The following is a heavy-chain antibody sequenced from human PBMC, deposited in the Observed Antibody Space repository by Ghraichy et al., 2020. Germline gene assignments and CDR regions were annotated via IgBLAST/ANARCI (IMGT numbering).Heavy chain of an antibody. J-gene: IGHJ5*02. Sequence: SETLSLTCAVSGGSISSGGYSWSWIRQPPGKGLEWIGYIYYSGSTYYNPSLKSRVTISVDTSKNPFSLKLSSVTAADTSVYYRAIVWVANRDLGNWFDPWGQGTLVTVSS. CDR2: IYYSGST. D-gene: IGHD1-14*01. V-gene: IGHV4-30-4*07. CDR3: AIVWVANRDLGNWFDP. CDR1: GGSISSGGYS.